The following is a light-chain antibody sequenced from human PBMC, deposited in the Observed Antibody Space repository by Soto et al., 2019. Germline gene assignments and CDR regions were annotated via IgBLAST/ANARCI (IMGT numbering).Light chain of an antibody. V-gene: IGKV1-39*01. CDR1: QSINSY. CDR2: AAS. Sequence: DIEVTQSPSSLSSSIGDRVTITCRASQSINSYLNWYQQKPGKAPKLLIYAASSLDSGVPSRFSGSGSGTDFTLTISCLEPEDFATYYWQQSGTTPISFGQGTRLEIK. CDR3: QQSGTTPIS. J-gene: IGKJ5*01.